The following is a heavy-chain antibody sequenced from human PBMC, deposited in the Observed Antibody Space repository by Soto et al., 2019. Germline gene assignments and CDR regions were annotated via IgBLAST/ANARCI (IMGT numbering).Heavy chain of an antibody. Sequence: QVQLVQSGAEVKKPGSSVKVSCKASGGTFSSYAISWVRQAPGQWLEWMGGIIPIFGTANYAQKFQGRVTITADESTSTAYMELSSLRSEDTAVYYCARDDCSGGSCYSSYYYYGMDVWGQGTTVTVSS. V-gene: IGHV1-69*01. CDR2: IIPIFGTA. D-gene: IGHD2-15*01. CDR1: GGTFSSYA. J-gene: IGHJ6*02. CDR3: ARDDCSGGSCYSSYYYYGMDV.